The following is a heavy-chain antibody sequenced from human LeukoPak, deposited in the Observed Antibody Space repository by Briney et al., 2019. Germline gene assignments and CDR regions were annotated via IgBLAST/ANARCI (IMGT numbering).Heavy chain of an antibody. V-gene: IGHV4-59*01. J-gene: IGHJ5*02. CDR3: ARVTIAAAGTFWFDP. CDR2: IYYSGST. CDR1: GGSISSYY. D-gene: IGHD6-13*01. Sequence: SETLSLTCTVSGGSISSYYWSWIRQPPGKGLEWIGYIYYSGSTNYNPSLKSRVTISVDTSKNQFSLKLSSVTAADTAVYYCARVTIAAAGTFWFDPWGQGTLATVSS.